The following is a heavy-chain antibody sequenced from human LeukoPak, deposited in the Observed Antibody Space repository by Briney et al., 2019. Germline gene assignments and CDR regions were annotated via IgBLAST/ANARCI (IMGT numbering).Heavy chain of an antibody. J-gene: IGHJ5*02. CDR3: AKGYVPAAISTFDWFDP. V-gene: IGHV3-30*02. Sequence: GGSLRLSCAASGFTFSSYGMHWVRQAPGKGLEWVAFIRYDGSNKYYADSVKGRFTISRDNSKNTLYLQMNSLRAEDTAVYYCAKGYVPAAISTFDWFDPWGQGTLVTDSS. D-gene: IGHD2-2*01. CDR2: IRYDGSNK. CDR1: GFTFSSYG.